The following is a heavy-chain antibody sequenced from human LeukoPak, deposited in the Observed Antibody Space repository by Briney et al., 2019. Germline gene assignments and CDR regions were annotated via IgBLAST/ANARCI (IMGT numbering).Heavy chain of an antibody. D-gene: IGHD3-22*01. Sequence: ASVKVSCKSSGYTFTGYYVHWVRQAPGQGLEWVGWINPHSGGAVYAEKFQGRVTVTRDTSISTTYMELSGLRSDGTAVYYCARSVYDSSGYYQDFWGQGTLVTVSS. CDR2: INPHSGGA. CDR3: ARSVYDSSGYYQDF. V-gene: IGHV1-2*02. CDR1: GYTFTGYY. J-gene: IGHJ4*02.